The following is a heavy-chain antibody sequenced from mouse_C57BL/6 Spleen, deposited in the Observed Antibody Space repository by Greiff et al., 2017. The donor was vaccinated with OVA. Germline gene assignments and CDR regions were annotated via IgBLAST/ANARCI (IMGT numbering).Heavy chain of an antibody. V-gene: IGHV1-82*01. Sequence: QVQLQQSGPELVKPGASVKISCKASGYAFSSSWMNWVKQSPGKGLEWIGRIYPGDGDTNYNGTFKGKATLTAANTSSTAYMQLSSLTSEDSAVYFCARPSLLRFWYFDVWGTGTTVTVSS. J-gene: IGHJ1*03. CDR2: IYPGDGDT. D-gene: IGHD1-2*01. CDR1: GYAFSSSW. CDR3: ARPSLLRFWYFDV.